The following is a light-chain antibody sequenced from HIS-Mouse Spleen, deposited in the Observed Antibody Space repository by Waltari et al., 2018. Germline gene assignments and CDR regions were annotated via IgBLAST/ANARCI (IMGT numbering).Light chain of an antibody. Sequence: EIVLTQSPATLSLSPGERATLSCRASQSVRSYLAWYQQNPGQARRLLIYDASNRATGIPARFSGSGSGTDFTLTISSLEPEDFAVYYCQQRSNWLTFGGGTKVEIK. J-gene: IGKJ4*01. V-gene: IGKV3-11*01. CDR2: DAS. CDR3: QQRSNWLT. CDR1: QSVRSY.